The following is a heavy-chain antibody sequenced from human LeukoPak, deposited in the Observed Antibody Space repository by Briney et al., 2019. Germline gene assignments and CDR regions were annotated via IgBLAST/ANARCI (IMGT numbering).Heavy chain of an antibody. CDR1: GFTFSTHW. CDR2: INTDGSSR. V-gene: IGHV3-74*01. CDR3: ARDFYSRGY. Sequence: PGGSLRLSCAASGFTFSTHWMHWVRQAPGKGLVWVSRINTDGSSRSYADSVKGRFTISRDNAKNTLYLQMNSLRAEDTAVYYCARDFYSRGYGGQGTLVTVSS. J-gene: IGHJ4*02. D-gene: IGHD2-15*01.